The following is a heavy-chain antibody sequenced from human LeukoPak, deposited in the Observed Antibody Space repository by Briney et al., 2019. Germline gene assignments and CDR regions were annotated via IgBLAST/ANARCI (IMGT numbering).Heavy chain of an antibody. Sequence: PGRSLRLSCAGSRFTFSNYGMHWVRQAPGKGLEWVAVISIDGGEKHYGDSVRGRFTISRDNSKNMLHLQMNSLRVEDTAVYYCANPQSRGYDYLDYWGQGTLVSVSS. J-gene: IGHJ4*02. D-gene: IGHD5-12*01. CDR3: ANPQSRGYDYLDY. CDR2: ISIDGGEK. V-gene: IGHV3-30*18. CDR1: RFTFSNYG.